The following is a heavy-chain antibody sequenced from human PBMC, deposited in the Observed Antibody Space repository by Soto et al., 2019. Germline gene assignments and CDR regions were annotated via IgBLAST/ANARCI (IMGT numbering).Heavy chain of an antibody. CDR1: GYTFTRYV. J-gene: IGHJ4*02. CDR3: ARDNSGWSDY. D-gene: IGHD6-19*01. Sequence: GASVKVSCKASGYTFTRYVMHWLRQAPGQRLEWMGWIDAGNGNTVYLQKFQGRVTITRDTSANTAYMELSSLRSEDTAVYYCARDNSGWSDYWVQGTLVTVSS. V-gene: IGHV1-3*01. CDR2: IDAGNGNT.